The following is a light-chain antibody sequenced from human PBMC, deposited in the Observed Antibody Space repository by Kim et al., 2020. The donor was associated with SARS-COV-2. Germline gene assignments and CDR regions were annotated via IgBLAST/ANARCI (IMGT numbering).Light chain of an antibody. CDR2: EVK. CDR3: CSYAGSRTYV. Sequence: QSALTQPASVSGSPGQTITISCTGTNSDVGTLNLVSWYQHHAGKAPKVLIYEVKNRPSGISSRFSGSKSGNTASLTISGLQAEDEADYYCCSYAGSRTYVCGTGTKVTVL. CDR1: NSDVGTLNL. V-gene: IGLV2-23*02. J-gene: IGLJ1*01.